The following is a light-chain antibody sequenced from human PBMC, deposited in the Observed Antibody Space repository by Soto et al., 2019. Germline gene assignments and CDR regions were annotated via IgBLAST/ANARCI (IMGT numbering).Light chain of an antibody. CDR3: QSYDTTLRGHV. Sequence: QAVVTQPPSVSGAPGQRVTISCTGSSSNIGAGYDVHWYQQLPRTAPKLLIYDNSNRPSGVPDRFSASKSGTSASLAITGLQAEDEADYYCQSYDTTLRGHVFGAGTKVTVL. V-gene: IGLV1-40*01. CDR1: SSNIGAGYD. CDR2: DNS. J-gene: IGLJ1*01.